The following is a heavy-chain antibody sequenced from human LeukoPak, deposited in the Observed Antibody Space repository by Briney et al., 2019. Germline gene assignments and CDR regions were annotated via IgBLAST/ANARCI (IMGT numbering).Heavy chain of an antibody. CDR2: IYYSGST. D-gene: IGHD2-8*01. CDR1: GGSISSSSYY. CDR3: ARGSVSNAFDI. J-gene: IGHJ3*02. V-gene: IGHV4-39*07. Sequence: SETLSLTRTVSGGSISSSSYYWGWIRQPPGKGLEWIGSIYYSGSTYYNPSLKSRVTISVDTSKNQFSLKLSSVTAADTAVYYCARGSVSNAFDIWGQGTMVTVSS.